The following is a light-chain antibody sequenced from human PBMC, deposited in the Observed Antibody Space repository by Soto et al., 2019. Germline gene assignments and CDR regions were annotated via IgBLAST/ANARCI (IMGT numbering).Light chain of an antibody. CDR2: GAS. CDR3: QQYGSSPLT. CDR1: QSVISTS. Sequence: EIVMTQSPSTLSVSAGERATLSWRTSQSVISTSLAWYQQKPGQAPRLLIYGASNRATDIPDRFSGSGSGTDFNLTINRLEPEDFAMYYCQQYGSSPLTFGGGTKVDIK. V-gene: IGKV3-20*01. J-gene: IGKJ4*01.